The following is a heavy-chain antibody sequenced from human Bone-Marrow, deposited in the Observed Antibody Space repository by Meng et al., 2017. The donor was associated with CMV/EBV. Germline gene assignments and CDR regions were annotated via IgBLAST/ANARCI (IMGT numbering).Heavy chain of an antibody. CDR3: ARDRYNCDFDY. D-gene: IGHD1-1*01. CDR2: IIPILGIA. Sequence: SVKVSCKASGCTFSSYTISWVRQAPGQGLEWMGRIIPILGIANYAQKFQGRVTITADKSTSTAYMELSSLRSEDTAVYYCARDRYNCDFDYWGQGTLVTVSS. CDR1: GCTFSSYT. V-gene: IGHV1-69*04. J-gene: IGHJ4*02.